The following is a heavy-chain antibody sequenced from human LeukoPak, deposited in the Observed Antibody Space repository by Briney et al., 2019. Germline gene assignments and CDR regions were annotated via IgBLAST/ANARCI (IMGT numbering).Heavy chain of an antibody. Sequence: ASVKLSCKASGYTFSNYNIHWVRQAPGQGLEWMGIANPSGDSTNYAQNFQGRVTMTGDTSTSTVYMELSSLRSDDTAVYYCARVAIFGTFDYWGQGTLVTVSS. V-gene: IGHV1-46*01. J-gene: IGHJ4*02. CDR3: ARVAIFGTFDY. CDR2: ANPSGDST. CDR1: GYTFSNYN. D-gene: IGHD3-9*01.